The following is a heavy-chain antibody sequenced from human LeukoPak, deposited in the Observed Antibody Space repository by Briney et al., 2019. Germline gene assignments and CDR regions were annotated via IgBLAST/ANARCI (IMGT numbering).Heavy chain of an antibody. J-gene: IGHJ4*02. Sequence: GGSLRLSCAASGFTFDDYAMHWVRQAPGKGLEWVSGISWNSGSIGYADSVKGRFTNSRDNAKNSLYLQMNSLRAEDTALYYCTKDEVFSSAWYFDYWGQGTLVTVSS. V-gene: IGHV3-9*01. CDR2: ISWNSGSI. CDR1: GFTFDDYA. D-gene: IGHD6-19*01. CDR3: TKDEVFSSAWYFDY.